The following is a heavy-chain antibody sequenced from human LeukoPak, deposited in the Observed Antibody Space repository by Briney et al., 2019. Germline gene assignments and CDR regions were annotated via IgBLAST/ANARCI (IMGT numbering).Heavy chain of an antibody. D-gene: IGHD4-17*01. CDR2: ISYDGRNK. CDR3: ARVTTVIPDAFDI. Sequence: GALGLSCAGSGFTFSSYAMHWVRQAPGKNVEWVAAISYDGRNKNYADSVKGRFTISRDNSKNTMYLQMNSLKPEDTAVYYCARVTTVIPDAFDIWGQGTMVTVSS. CDR1: GFTFSSYA. V-gene: IGHV3-30*04. J-gene: IGHJ3*02.